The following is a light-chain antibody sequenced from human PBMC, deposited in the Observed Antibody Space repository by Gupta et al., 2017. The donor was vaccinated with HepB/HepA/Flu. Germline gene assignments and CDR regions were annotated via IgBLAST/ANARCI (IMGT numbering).Light chain of an antibody. CDR1: QAISNY. CDR2: DAS. J-gene: IGKJ4*01. Sequence: IQMTQSPSSLSASVGDRVTITCQASQAISNYLNWYQQKPGKAPKLLIYDASNLETGVPSRFSGSGSGTDFTFTISSLQPEDVATYYCQQDDNHPLTFGGGTKVEIK. CDR3: QQDDNHPLT. V-gene: IGKV1-33*01.